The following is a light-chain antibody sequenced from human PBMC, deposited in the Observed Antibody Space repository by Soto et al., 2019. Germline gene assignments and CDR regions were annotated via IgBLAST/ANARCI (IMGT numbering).Light chain of an antibody. J-gene: IGKJ1*01. Sequence: EVVMTQSPATLSVSPGERATLSCRASQSVNANLAWYQQKPGQAPRLLIHGASNRATGIPARFSGSGFGTEFIRTISRLQSEDFAVYYCQQSNTWLWTFGQGTKVEI. CDR2: GAS. CDR1: QSVNAN. V-gene: IGKV3-15*01. CDR3: QQSNTWLWT.